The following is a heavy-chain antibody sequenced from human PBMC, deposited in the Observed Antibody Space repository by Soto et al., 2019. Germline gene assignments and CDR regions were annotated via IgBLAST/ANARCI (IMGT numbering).Heavy chain of an antibody. Sequence: QMHLQESSPGLVKPSETLSLTCTVSGGSVTSDEDYWTWIRQSPGKGLEWIGYISNSGSTGYNPSLKTRLSMSVDRSKNQFTLRLTSVTAADTAVYFCATESGSTYGYFDHWGQGTQVTVSS. V-gene: IGHV4-30-4*01. D-gene: IGHD5-18*01. CDR3: ATESGSTYGYFDH. CDR2: ISNSGST. CDR1: GGSVTSDEDY. J-gene: IGHJ4*02.